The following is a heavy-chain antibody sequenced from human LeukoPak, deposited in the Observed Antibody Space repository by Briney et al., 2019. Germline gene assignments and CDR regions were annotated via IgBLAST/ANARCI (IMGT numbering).Heavy chain of an antibody. Sequence: ASVKVSCKASGYTFTGYYMHWVRQAPGQGLEWMGRIIPILGIANYAQKFQGRVTITADKSTSTAYMELSSLRSEDTAVYYCARDVSSGWSNWGQGTLVTVSS. CDR1: GYTFTGYY. D-gene: IGHD6-19*01. CDR3: ARDVSSGWSN. CDR2: IIPILGIA. J-gene: IGHJ4*02. V-gene: IGHV1-69*04.